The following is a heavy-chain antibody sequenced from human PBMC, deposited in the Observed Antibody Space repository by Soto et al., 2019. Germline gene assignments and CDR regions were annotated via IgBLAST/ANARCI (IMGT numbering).Heavy chain of an antibody. V-gene: IGHV4-4*07. CDR1: GRSMSGYY. CDR2: IYTSGTT. D-gene: IGHD3-9*01. CDR3: AREDYYDTGYYVA. Sequence: SETLSLTCTVSGRSMSGYYWSWIRQPAGERLEWIGRIYTSGTTDFNPSLKGRVTMSVDTSKNQFSLKLTSVTAADTALYYCAREDYYDTGYYVAWGQGTQVTVSS. J-gene: IGHJ5*02.